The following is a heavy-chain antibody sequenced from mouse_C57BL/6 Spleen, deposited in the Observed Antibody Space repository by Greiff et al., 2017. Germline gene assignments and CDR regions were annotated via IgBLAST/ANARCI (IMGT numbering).Heavy chain of an antibody. Sequence: DVKLVESEGGLVQPGSSMKLSCTASGFTFSDYYMAWVRQVPEKGLEWVANINYDGSSTYYLDSLKSRFIISRDNAKNILYLQMSSLKSEDTATYYCARGLRRGYFDYWGQGTTLTVSS. J-gene: IGHJ2*01. D-gene: IGHD2-4*01. V-gene: IGHV5-16*01. CDR3: ARGLRRGYFDY. CDR2: INYDGSST. CDR1: GFTFSDYY.